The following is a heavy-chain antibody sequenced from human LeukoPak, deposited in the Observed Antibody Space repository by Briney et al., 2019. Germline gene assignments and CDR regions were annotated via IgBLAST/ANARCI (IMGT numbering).Heavy chain of an antibody. Sequence: ASVKVSCKASGYTFTGYYIHWVRQAPGQGLEWMGWINPNSGGTNYAQKFQGRVTMTRDTSISTAYMELSRLRSDDTPVYYFARDPAAAATGGDYWGQGTLVTVSS. J-gene: IGHJ4*02. CDR1: GYTFTGYY. CDR3: ARDPAAAATGGDY. CDR2: INPNSGGT. D-gene: IGHD6-13*01. V-gene: IGHV1-2*02.